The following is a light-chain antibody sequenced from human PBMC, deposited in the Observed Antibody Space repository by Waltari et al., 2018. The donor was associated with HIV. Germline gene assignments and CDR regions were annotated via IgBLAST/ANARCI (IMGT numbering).Light chain of an antibody. Sequence: NSMPAPPHPMSESPGYTVTISCARTGGTFVRHHAHWYQQRPGSSPTAVIYEDNQRPSGVPDRFSGSIDSSSDSASLTISRLKTEDEADYYCQSYDDSNVVFGGGTKLTVL. CDR1: GGTFVRHH. V-gene: IGLV6-57*01. J-gene: IGLJ2*01. CDR3: QSYDDSNVV. CDR2: EDN.